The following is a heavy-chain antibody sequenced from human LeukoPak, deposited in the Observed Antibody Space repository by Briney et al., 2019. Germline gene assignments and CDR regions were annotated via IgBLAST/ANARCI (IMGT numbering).Heavy chain of an antibody. D-gene: IGHD6-13*01. V-gene: IGHV3-23*01. CDR1: GFTFSSYA. Sequence: GGSLRLSCAASGFTFSSYAMSWVRQAPGKGLEWVSASSGSCGSTYYADSVKGRFTISRDNSKNTLYLQMNSLRAEDTAVYYCARHRGGVETEQHLARYNWFDPWGQGTLVLVSS. CDR3: ARHRGGVETEQHLARYNWFDP. J-gene: IGHJ5*02. CDR2: SSGSCGST.